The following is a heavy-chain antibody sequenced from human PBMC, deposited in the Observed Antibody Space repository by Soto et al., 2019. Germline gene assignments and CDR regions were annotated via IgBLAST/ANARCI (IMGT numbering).Heavy chain of an antibody. Sequence: VASVKVSCKASGYTFTSYDISWVRQAPGQGLEWMGWISAYNGNTNYAQKLQGRVTMTTDTSTSTAYMELRSLRSDDTAVYYCARGRGVVVINYYYYGMDVWGQGTTVTVSS. V-gene: IGHV1-18*01. CDR3: ARGRGVVVINYYYYGMDV. D-gene: IGHD3-22*01. CDR1: GYTFTSYD. J-gene: IGHJ6*02. CDR2: ISAYNGNT.